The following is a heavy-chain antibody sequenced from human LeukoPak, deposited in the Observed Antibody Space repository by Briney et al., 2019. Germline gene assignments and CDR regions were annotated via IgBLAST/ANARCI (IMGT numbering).Heavy chain of an antibody. CDR2: ISGRGRGGST. CDR3: AKSVVEMATKSQKPGAFDI. D-gene: IGHD5-24*01. CDR1: GFTFSSFA. Sequence: GGSLRLSCAASGFTFSSFALSWVRQAPGKGLEWVSAISGRGRGGSTYYADSVKGRFTISRDNSKNTLYLQMNSLRAEDTAVYYCAKSVVEMATKSQKPGAFDIWGQGTMVTVSS. V-gene: IGHV3-23*01. J-gene: IGHJ3*02.